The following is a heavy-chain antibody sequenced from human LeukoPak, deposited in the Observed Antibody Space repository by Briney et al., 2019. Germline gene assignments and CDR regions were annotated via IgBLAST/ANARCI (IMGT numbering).Heavy chain of an antibody. CDR1: GYTLSELS. Sequence: GASVKVSCKVSGYTLSELSMHWVRQAPGKGLEWMGGFDPEDGETIYAQKFQGRVTMTEDTSTDTAYMELSSLRSEDTAVYYCATDSFHVTVTLLSYWGQGTLVTVSS. CDR2: FDPEDGET. J-gene: IGHJ4*02. D-gene: IGHD4-17*01. CDR3: ATDSFHVTVTLLSY. V-gene: IGHV1-24*01.